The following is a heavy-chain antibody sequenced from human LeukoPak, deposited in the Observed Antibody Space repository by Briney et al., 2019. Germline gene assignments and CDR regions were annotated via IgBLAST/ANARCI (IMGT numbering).Heavy chain of an antibody. CDR1: GFTFSSYG. Sequence: GGSLRLSCAASGFTFSSYGMHWVRQAPGKGLEWVAFIRYDGSNKYYADSVKGRFTISRDNSKNTLYLQMNSLRAEDTAVYYCAKVRGSGSVGPIYYFDYWGQGTLVTVSS. D-gene: IGHD3-10*01. CDR2: IRYDGSNK. CDR3: AKVRGSGSVGPIYYFDY. V-gene: IGHV3-30*02. J-gene: IGHJ4*02.